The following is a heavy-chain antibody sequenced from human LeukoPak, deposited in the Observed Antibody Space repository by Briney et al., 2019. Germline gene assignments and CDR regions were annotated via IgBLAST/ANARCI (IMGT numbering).Heavy chain of an antibody. J-gene: IGHJ5*02. D-gene: IGHD2-2*01. V-gene: IGHV4-34*01. Sequence: SETLSLTCAVYGGSFSGYYWSWIRQPPGKGLEWIGEINHSGSTNYNPSLKSRVTISVDTSKNQFSLKLSPVTAADTAVYYCARGHQLLAFDPWGQGTLVTVSS. CDR3: ARGHQLLAFDP. CDR1: GGSFSGYY. CDR2: INHSGST.